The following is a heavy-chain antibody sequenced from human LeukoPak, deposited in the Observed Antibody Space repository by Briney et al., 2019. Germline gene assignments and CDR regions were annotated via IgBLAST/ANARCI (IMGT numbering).Heavy chain of an antibody. D-gene: IGHD3-9*01. CDR2: IDYDSSHI. CDR1: GFTFSNSA. J-gene: IGHJ4*02. V-gene: IGHV3-21*01. Sequence: PGGSLRLSCAASGFTFSNSAMNWVRQVPGKGLEWVSSIDYDSSHIYYAASVRGRFTISRDNARSSVYLQMNSLRVEDTAVYYCARDPLRYLRVGHYDYWGQGTLVAVSS. CDR3: ARDPLRYLRVGHYDY.